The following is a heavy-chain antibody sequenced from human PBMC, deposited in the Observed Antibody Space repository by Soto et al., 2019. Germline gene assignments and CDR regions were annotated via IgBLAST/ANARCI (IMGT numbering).Heavy chain of an antibody. J-gene: IGHJ5*02. D-gene: IGHD6-6*01. Sequence: SETLSLTCAFYGLSFSGYYWSWIRQPPGKGLEWIGEINHSGSTNYNPSLKSRVTISVDTSKNQFSLKLSSVTAADTAVYYCARRRGSSSSGFDPWGQGTLVTVSS. CDR3: ARRRGSSSSGFDP. V-gene: IGHV4-34*01. CDR1: GLSFSGYY. CDR2: INHSGST.